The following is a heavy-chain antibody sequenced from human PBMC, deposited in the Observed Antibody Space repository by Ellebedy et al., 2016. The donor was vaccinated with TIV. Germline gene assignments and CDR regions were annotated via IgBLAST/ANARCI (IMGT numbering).Heavy chain of an antibody. D-gene: IGHD2-2*01. J-gene: IGHJ5*02. CDR2: ISSSGTPI. CDR3: ARDARFIDHQHNWFDP. CDR1: GFIFSDYY. Sequence: GGSLRLSCAASGFIFSDYYMTWIRQAPGKGLEWISYISSSGTPIYYADSVKGRFTISRDHAKNSLYLQMNTLRAEDTAVYYCARDARFIDHQHNWFDPWGQGTLVTVSS. V-gene: IGHV3-11*01.